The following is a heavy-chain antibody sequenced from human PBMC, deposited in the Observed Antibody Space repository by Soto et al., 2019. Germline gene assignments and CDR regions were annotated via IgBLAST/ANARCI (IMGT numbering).Heavy chain of an antibody. CDR3: AREEYSSGWYYFDY. CDR2: ISAYNGNT. J-gene: IGHJ4*02. V-gene: IGHV1-18*01. CDR1: GYTFTSYG. Sequence: GASVKVSCKASGYTFTSYGISWVRQAPGQGLEWMGWISAYNGNTNYAQKLQGRVTMTTDTSTSTAYMELRSLRSDDTAVYYCAREEYSSGWYYFDYWGQGTLVTVSS. D-gene: IGHD6-19*01.